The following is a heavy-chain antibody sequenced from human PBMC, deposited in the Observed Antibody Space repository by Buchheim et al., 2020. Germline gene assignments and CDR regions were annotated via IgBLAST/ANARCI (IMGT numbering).Heavy chain of an antibody. Sequence: QVQLVESGGGLVKPGGSLRLSCAASGFTFSDYYMSWIRQAPGKGLEWVSYICSSSSYTNYADSVMGRFTIPRDHAKNSLHLQMNSLRAEDTAVYYCARRKVGATTFLDYWGQGTL. J-gene: IGHJ4*02. V-gene: IGHV3-11*06. CDR3: ARRKVGATTFLDY. CDR1: GFTFSDYY. D-gene: IGHD1-26*01. CDR2: ICSSSSYT.